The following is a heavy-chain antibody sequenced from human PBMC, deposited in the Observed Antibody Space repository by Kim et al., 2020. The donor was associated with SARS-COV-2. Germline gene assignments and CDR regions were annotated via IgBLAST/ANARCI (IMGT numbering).Heavy chain of an antibody. CDR2: ITGSGDRT. J-gene: IGHJ4*01. Sequence: GGSLRLSCAASGFTFSNYAMSWVRQAPGKGLEWVSAITGSGDRTFYADSVKGRFTVSRDNSKNTLYVQMNIPRAEDTAVYYCAKEPQVGALAYYFDYWG. CDR1: GFTFSNYA. V-gene: IGHV3-23*01. D-gene: IGHD1-26*01. CDR3: AKEPQVGALAYYFDY.